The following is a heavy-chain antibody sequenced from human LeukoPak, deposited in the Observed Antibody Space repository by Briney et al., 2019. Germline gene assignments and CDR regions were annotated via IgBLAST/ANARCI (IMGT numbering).Heavy chain of an antibody. Sequence: PGGSLRLSCVASGFTVSSYYVSWVRQAPGKGLEWVSVIYSGGSTYYADSVKGRFTISRDNSKNTLYLQMNSLRAEDTAVYYCARDRVDYGDPTAFDYWGQGTLVTVSS. J-gene: IGHJ4*02. CDR3: ARDRVDYGDPTAFDY. CDR2: IYSGGST. CDR1: GFTVSSYY. V-gene: IGHV3-53*01. D-gene: IGHD4-17*01.